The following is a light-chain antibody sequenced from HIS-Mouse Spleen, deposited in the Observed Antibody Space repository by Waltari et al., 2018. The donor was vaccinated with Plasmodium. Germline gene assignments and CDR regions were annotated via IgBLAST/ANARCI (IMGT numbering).Light chain of an antibody. J-gene: IGLJ3*02. CDR3: YSTDSSGNHRV. Sequence: SYELTQPPSVSVSPGQTARITCSGDALPKKYAYWYQKKSGQAPVLVLYEDSKRPPGIPGGFCGSSSGTIATLTISGAQVEDEADYYCYSTDSSGNHRVFGGGTKLTVL. V-gene: IGLV3-10*01. CDR1: ALPKKY. CDR2: EDS.